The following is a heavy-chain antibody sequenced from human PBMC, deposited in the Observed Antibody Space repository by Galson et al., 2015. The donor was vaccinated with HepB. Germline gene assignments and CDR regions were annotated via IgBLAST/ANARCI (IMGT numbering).Heavy chain of an antibody. CDR3: ARGSGGLWDSSGYIEDYFDY. Sequence: SLRLSCAASGFTFSSYSMNWVRQAPGKGLEWVSSISSSSSYIYYADSVKGRFTISRDNAKNSLYLQMNSLRAEDTAVYYCARGSGGLWDSSGYIEDYFDYWGQGTLVTVSS. CDR2: ISSSSSYI. J-gene: IGHJ4*02. V-gene: IGHV3-21*01. D-gene: IGHD3-22*01. CDR1: GFTFSSYS.